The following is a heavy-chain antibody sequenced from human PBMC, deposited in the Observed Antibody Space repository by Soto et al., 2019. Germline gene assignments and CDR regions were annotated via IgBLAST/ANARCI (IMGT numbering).Heavy chain of an antibody. CDR2: INPNNGDT. V-gene: IGHV1-2*02. CDR1: GYTFTDYY. Sequence: ASVKVSCKASGYTFTDYYLHWVRQAPGQWLECMGWINPNNGDTNYAQKFQGRVTMTRDTSISTAYMEVSRLRSDDTAVYFCARVDPRGVAVVRDYWGQGTLVTVSS. CDR3: ARVDPRGVAVVRDY. D-gene: IGHD3-10*01. J-gene: IGHJ4*02.